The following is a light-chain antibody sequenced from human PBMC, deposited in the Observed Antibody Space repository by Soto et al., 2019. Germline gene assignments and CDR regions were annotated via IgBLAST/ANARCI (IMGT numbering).Light chain of an antibody. V-gene: IGKV1-5*03. CDR2: KAS. J-gene: IGKJ4*02. CDR1: QSISSW. Sequence: DIQMTRSPSTLSASVGDRVTITCRASQSISSWLAWYQQKPGKAPKLLIYKASSLETGVPSRFSGDGSGTEFTLTISSLQPDDFATYYCQQYGDYTTFGRGTKVEIK. CDR3: QQYGDYTT.